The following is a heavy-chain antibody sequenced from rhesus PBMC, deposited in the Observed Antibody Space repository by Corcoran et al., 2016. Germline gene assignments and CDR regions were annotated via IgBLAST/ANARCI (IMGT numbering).Heavy chain of an antibody. V-gene: IGHV4-173*01. J-gene: IGHJ4*01. CDR2: NAGSAVNP. Sequence: QLQLQESGPGLVKPSETLSLTCAVSGGSISSNWWSWIRQPPGKGLEWFGRNAGSAVNPRSHPSLKLHVTISPDTSKTQLSLKLISVTAADTAVYYCARDLLTDRNFDYWGQGVLVTVSS. CDR1: GGSISSNW. CDR3: ARDLLTDRNFDY. D-gene: IGHD7-45*01.